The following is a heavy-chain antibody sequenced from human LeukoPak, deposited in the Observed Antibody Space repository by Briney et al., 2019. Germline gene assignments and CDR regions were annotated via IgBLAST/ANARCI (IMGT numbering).Heavy chain of an antibody. J-gene: IGHJ3*02. CDR1: GGSISSYY. V-gene: IGHV4-59*01. CDR2: IYYSGST. CDR3: ARGPTRDDVFDI. Sequence: SEILSLTCTVSGGSISSYYWSWIRQPPGKGLEWIGYIYYSGSTNYNPSLKSRVTISVDTSKNQFSLKLSSVTAADTAVYYCARGPTRDDVFDIWGQGTMVTVSS.